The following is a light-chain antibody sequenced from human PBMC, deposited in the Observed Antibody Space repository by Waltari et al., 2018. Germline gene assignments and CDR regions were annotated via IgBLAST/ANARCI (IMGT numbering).Light chain of an antibody. CDR1: NSAVGSYNL. J-gene: IGLJ2*01. CDR3: CSYAGTVV. Sequence: QSALTQPASVSGSPGQSITISCTGTNSAVGSYNLVSWFQQHPGKAPKLMIYEVTKRPSGVSSRFSGSKSGNTASLTISGLQTEDEADYYCCSYAGTVVFGGGTRLTVL. CDR2: EVT. V-gene: IGLV2-23*02.